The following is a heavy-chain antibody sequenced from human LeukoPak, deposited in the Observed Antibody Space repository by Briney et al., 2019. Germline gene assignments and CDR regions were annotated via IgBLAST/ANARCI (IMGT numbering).Heavy chain of an antibody. Sequence: PGRSLRLSCAASGFTFSSYGMHWVRQAPGKGLEWVAVISHDGSNKYYADSVKGRFTISRDNSKNTLYLQMNSLRAEDTAVHYCAKDRLRWAQLQYYFDYWGQGTLVTV. CDR1: GFTFSSYG. D-gene: IGHD5-24*01. J-gene: IGHJ4*02. V-gene: IGHV3-30*18. CDR2: ISHDGSNK. CDR3: AKDRLRWAQLQYYFDY.